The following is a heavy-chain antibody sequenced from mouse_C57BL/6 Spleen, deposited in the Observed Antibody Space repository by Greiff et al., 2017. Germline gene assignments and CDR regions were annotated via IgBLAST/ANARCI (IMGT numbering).Heavy chain of an antibody. CDR2: IDPSDSET. CDR3: ARTAIYYDTGGFAY. V-gene: IGHV1-52*01. Sequence: QVQLQQPGAELVRPGSSVKLSCKASGYTFTSYWMHWVKQRPIQGLEWIGNIDPSDSETHYNQKFKDKATLTVDKSSSTAYMQLSSLTSEDSAVYYCARTAIYYDTGGFAYWGQGTLVTVSA. CDR1: GYTFTSYW. J-gene: IGHJ3*01. D-gene: IGHD2-4*01.